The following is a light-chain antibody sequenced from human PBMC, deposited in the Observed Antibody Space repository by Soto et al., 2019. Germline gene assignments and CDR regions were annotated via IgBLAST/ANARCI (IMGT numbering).Light chain of an antibody. V-gene: IGKV1-5*03. CDR3: QQYNTFPYT. Sequence: DIQMTQSPSTLSGSVGDRVTITCRASQTISSWLAWYQQKPGKAPKLLIYKASTLKSGVPSRFSGSGSGTEFTLTISSLQPDDFATYYCQQYNTFPYTFDQGTKVEI. J-gene: IGKJ2*01. CDR2: KAS. CDR1: QTISSW.